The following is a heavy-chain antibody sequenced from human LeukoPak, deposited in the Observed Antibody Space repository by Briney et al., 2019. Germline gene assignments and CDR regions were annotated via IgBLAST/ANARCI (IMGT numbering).Heavy chain of an antibody. J-gene: IGHJ4*02. Sequence: PGGSLRLSCAASGFSFMNAWMIWVRQAPGKGLEWVGRIKSNADGGTPDYAAPARGRFTISRDDSKNTLYLQMNSLKTEDTAAYYCTTFYHEYSPYWGRGTLVTVSS. CDR2: IKSNADGGTP. CDR3: TTFYHEYSPY. CDR1: GFSFMNAW. V-gene: IGHV3-15*01. D-gene: IGHD2/OR15-2a*01.